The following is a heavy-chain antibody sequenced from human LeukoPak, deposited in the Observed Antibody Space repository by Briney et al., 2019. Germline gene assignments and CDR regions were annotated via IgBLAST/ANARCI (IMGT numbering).Heavy chain of an antibody. CDR3: AKDLVFLSTPFDY. CDR1: GFTFSSYA. J-gene: IGHJ4*02. CDR2: ISGIGGST. Sequence: GGSLRLSCAASGFTFSSYAMSWVRQAPGKGLEWVSAISGIGGSTYYADSAKGRFTISRDNSKTTLHLQMNSLRAEDTAVYYCAKDLVFLSTPFDYWGQGTLVSVSS. V-gene: IGHV3-23*01. D-gene: IGHD2-2*01.